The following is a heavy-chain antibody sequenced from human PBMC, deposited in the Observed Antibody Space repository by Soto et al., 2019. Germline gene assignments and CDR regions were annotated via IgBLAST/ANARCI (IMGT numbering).Heavy chain of an antibody. CDR2: IDPSGGST. CDR3: ARDIDYDSSGLDY. J-gene: IGHJ4*02. CDR1: GYTFTRYY. Sequence: QVQLVQSGAEVKKPGASVKVSCKASGYTFTRYYVHWVRQAPGQGFEWMGIIDPSGGSTTYAQKFQGRVTMTWDTSTSTVYMELSSLISVDTAVYYCARDIDYDSSGLDYWGQGTLVTVSS. V-gene: IGHV1-46*01. D-gene: IGHD3-22*01.